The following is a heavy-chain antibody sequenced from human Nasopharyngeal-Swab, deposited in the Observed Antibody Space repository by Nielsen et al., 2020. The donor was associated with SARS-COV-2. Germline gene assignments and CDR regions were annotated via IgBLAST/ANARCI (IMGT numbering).Heavy chain of an antibody. CDR3: TTDFYFDY. CDR2: IGDKDHNYAT. J-gene: IGHJ4*02. Sequence: GESLKISCAASGFILSASAIHWVRQGSGKGLEWDGRIGDKDHNYATTYGASVQGRLTISRDDSKNTAFLQMDSLKTEDTAVYYCTTDFYFDYWGQGTLVTVSS. CDR1: GFILSASA. V-gene: IGHV3-73*01.